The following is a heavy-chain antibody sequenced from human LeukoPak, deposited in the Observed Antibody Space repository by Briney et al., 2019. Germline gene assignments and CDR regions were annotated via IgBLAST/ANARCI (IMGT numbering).Heavy chain of an antibody. D-gene: IGHD2-21*02. CDR3: GRDTATALDY. Sequence: GGSLRLSCAASGFTLNDHYMGWVRQAPGKGLEWVGRIKNKRGSYTADYAASVKGRFTISRDDSQNSLYLQMNSLKTEDTAVYYCGRDTATALDYWGQGTLVTVSS. V-gene: IGHV3-72*01. J-gene: IGHJ4*02. CDR2: IKNKRGSYTA. CDR1: GFTLNDHY.